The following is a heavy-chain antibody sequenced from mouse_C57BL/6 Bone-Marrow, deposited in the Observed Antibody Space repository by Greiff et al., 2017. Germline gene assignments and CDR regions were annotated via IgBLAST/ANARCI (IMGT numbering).Heavy chain of an antibody. Sequence: VQLQESGTELVKPGASVKLSCKASGYTFTSYWMHWVKQRPGQGLEWIGNINPSNGGTNYNEKFKSKATLTVDKSSSTAYMQLSSLTSEDSAVFYCALYYYGSDWYFDVWGTGTTVTVSS. CDR1: GYTFTSYW. CDR3: ALYYYGSDWYFDV. D-gene: IGHD1-1*01. CDR2: INPSNGGT. J-gene: IGHJ1*03. V-gene: IGHV1-53*01.